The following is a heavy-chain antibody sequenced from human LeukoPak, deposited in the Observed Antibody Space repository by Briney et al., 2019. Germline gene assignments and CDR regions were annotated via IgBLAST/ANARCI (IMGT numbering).Heavy chain of an antibody. V-gene: IGHV5-51*01. CDR2: IYPGDSET. CDR1: GYKFTNYR. Sequence: GESLKISCKASGYKFTNYRIAWVRQVPGKGLEWMGIIYPGDSETTYSPSFQGQVTISVDKSISTAYLQWSTLKSSDTAMYYCARLDEGVYYDGFGYYFWGQRTLVAVSS. CDR3: ARLDEGVYYDGFGYYF. D-gene: IGHD3-22*01. J-gene: IGHJ4*02.